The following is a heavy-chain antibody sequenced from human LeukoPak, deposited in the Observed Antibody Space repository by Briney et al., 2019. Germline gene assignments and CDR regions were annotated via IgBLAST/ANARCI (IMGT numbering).Heavy chain of an antibody. V-gene: IGHV3-11*04. CDR3: ARDIAAAGTWYNWFDP. Sequence: PGGSLRLSCAASGFTFSDYYMSWIRQAPGKGLEWVSYISSSGSTIYYADSVKGRFTISRDNAKNSLYLQMNSLRAEDTAVYYCARDIAAAGTWYNWFDPWGQGTLVTVSS. J-gene: IGHJ5*02. CDR2: ISSSGSTI. D-gene: IGHD6-13*01. CDR1: GFTFSDYY.